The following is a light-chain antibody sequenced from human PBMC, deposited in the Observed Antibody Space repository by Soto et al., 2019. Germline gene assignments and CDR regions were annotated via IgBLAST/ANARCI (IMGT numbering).Light chain of an antibody. CDR2: GAS. Sequence: EIVLTQSPGTLSLSPGERATLSCRTSQSVNTRYLAWYQQKPGLAPRLLIYGASTRATGIPDRFSGSGSGTDFTLTISRLEPEDFAVYYCQHYGSSPPITFGQGTRLEIK. CDR1: QSVNTRY. J-gene: IGKJ5*01. V-gene: IGKV3-20*01. CDR3: QHYGSSPPIT.